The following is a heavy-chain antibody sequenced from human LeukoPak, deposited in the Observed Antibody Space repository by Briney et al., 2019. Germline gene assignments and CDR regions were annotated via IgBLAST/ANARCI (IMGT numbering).Heavy chain of an antibody. CDR3: ARAVAGLIDY. D-gene: IGHD6-13*01. CDR1: GFTFSSYW. CDR2: IYSGGST. V-gene: IGHV3-53*01. Sequence: GGSLRLSCVASGFTFSSYWMHWVRQDPRKGLEWVSVIYSGGSTYYADSVKGRFTISRDNSKNTLYLQMNSLRAEDTAVYYCARAVAGLIDYWGQGTLVTVSS. J-gene: IGHJ4*02.